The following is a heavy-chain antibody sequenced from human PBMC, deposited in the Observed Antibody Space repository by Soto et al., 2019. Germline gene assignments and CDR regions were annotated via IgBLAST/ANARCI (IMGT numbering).Heavy chain of an antibody. Sequence: SETLSLTCTVSGGSISSGCYYWSWIRQHPGKGLEWIGYIYYSGSTYYNPSLKSRVTISVDTSKNQFSLKLSSVTAADTAVYYCARDHREMATIDYYGMDVWGQGTTVTVSS. CDR1: GGSISSGCYY. CDR3: ARDHREMATIDYYGMDV. D-gene: IGHD5-12*01. V-gene: IGHV4-31*03. CDR2: IYYSGST. J-gene: IGHJ6*02.